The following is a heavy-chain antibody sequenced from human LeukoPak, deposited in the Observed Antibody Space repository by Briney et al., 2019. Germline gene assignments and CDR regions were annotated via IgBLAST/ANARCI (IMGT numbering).Heavy chain of an antibody. Sequence: QPGDSLPLSCAPSGFTFSSYGMHCVRPAPGKGREYVSAISCNGGSTYYAHSVKGRLTISRDHSKNTLYLQMGSLRAEDMAVYYCARVWYYYGSGSYPLDYWGQGTLVTVSS. V-gene: IGHV3-64*01. CDR3: ARVWYYYGSGSYPLDY. D-gene: IGHD3-10*01. J-gene: IGHJ4*02. CDR1: GFTFSSYG. CDR2: ISCNGGST.